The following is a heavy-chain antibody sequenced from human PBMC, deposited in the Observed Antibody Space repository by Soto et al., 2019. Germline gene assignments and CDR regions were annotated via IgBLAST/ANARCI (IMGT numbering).Heavy chain of an antibody. CDR2: IYVTGAV. Sequence: PSETQSHTCSVSGAALNNRKYYRSWIRQVPGKGLEWSGHIYVTGAVDYNPSLRDRITISQDTSERQFSLNLRLVTAAATAVYYCARLRIATNNYKWFDPWGQGTLVTVSS. CDR1: GAALNNRKYY. J-gene: IGHJ5*02. D-gene: IGHD2-21*01. V-gene: IGHV4-31*03. CDR3: ARLRIATNNYKWFDP.